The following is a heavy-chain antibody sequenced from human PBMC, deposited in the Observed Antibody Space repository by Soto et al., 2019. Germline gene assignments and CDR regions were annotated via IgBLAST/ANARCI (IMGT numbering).Heavy chain of an antibody. CDR3: ATQEHIVVVPAASRRDAFDI. V-gene: IGHV4-34*01. CDR1: GGSFSGYY. CDR2: INHSGST. D-gene: IGHD2-2*01. J-gene: IGHJ3*02. Sequence: SETLSLTCAVYGGSFSGYYWSWIRQPPGKGLEWIGEINHSGSTNYNPSLKSRVTISVDTSKNQFSLKLSSVTAADTAVYYCATQEHIVVVPAASRRDAFDIWGQGTMVTVSS.